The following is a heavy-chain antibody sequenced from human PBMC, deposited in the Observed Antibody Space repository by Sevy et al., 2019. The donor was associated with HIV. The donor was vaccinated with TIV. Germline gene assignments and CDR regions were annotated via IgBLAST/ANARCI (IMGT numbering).Heavy chain of an antibody. V-gene: IGHV1-24*01. Sequence: ASVKVSCKVSGYTLTKLSIHWVRQAPGKGLEWMGDFDPQDDEILYAQRFQGRITMTEDTSTETAYMELSSLTSEDTAVYYCATVGLRYYSGSSSYQGDWFDPWGQGTLVTVSS. CDR3: ATVGLRYYSGSSSYQGDWFDP. D-gene: IGHD2-15*01. J-gene: IGHJ5*02. CDR2: FDPQDDEI. CDR1: GYTLTKLS.